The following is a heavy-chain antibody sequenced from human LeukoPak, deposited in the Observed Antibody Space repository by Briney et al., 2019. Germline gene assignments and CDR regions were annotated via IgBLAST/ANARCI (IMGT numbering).Heavy chain of an antibody. CDR1: GFSFSDYG. CDR3: AKDATYYYDSGNYYYMDV. Sequence: GGSLRLSCEASGFSFSDYGMHWVRQGPGKGLEWVAFILYDGSQKYYADSVKGRFTVSRDNSKNTLYLQINSLRAEDTAVYYCAKDATYYYDSGNYYYMDVWGKGTTVTVSS. D-gene: IGHD3-10*01. CDR2: ILYDGSQK. J-gene: IGHJ6*03. V-gene: IGHV3-30*02.